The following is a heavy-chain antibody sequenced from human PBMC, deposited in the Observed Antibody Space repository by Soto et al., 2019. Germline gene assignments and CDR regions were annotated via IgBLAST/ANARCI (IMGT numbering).Heavy chain of an antibody. CDR1: GGSDSSGSYH. J-gene: IGHJ5*02. CDR2: ISYSVST. CDR3: ARAGWGGQS. Sequence: AETRSLTCTVSGGSDSSGSYHWSWIRHPPGKGLEWIGFISYSVSTDYNPSLKSRVIVSVDTSKNQFSLKLTSVTAADTAVYYCARAGWGGQSWGKVALFT. V-gene: IGHV4-61*01. D-gene: IGHD3-10*01.